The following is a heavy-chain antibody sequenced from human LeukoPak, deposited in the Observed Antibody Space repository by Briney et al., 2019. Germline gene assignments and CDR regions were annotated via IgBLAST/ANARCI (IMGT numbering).Heavy chain of an antibody. CDR2: ASSSGTYI. V-gene: IGHV3-21*01. CDR1: GFTFSSYN. Sequence: GGSLRLSCAASGFTFSSYNMNWVRQAPGKGLEWLSFASSSGTYIYYADSMKGRFTMSRDNARNSLYLQMNSLRAEDTAVYYCARDPWEDIVVVPAAIRGWFDPWGQGTLVTVSS. D-gene: IGHD2-2*01. J-gene: IGHJ5*02. CDR3: ARDPWEDIVVVPAAIRGWFDP.